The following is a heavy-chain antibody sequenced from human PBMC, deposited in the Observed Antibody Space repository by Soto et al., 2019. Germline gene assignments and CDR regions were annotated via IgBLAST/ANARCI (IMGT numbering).Heavy chain of an antibody. Sequence: ESGGGVVQAGRSLRLSCAASGFTFSNYGMHWVRQTPGKGLEWVALILYDGSNKYYADSVKGRFTISRDNSKNTLYLQVSSLGAEDTAVYYCAKSRDAYNFYFYYGMDVWGQGTTVTVSS. CDR1: GFTFSNYG. V-gene: IGHV3-30*18. CDR3: AKSRDAYNFYFYYGMDV. J-gene: IGHJ6*02. D-gene: IGHD2-2*01. CDR2: ILYDGSNK.